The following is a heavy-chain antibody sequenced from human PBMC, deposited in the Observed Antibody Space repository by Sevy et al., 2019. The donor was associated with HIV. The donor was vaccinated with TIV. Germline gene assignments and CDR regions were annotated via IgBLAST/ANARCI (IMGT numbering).Heavy chain of an antibody. J-gene: IGHJ6*02. V-gene: IGHV3-66*01. D-gene: IGHD6-13*01. Sequence: GGSLRLSCAASGFTVSGNYMSWVRLAPGKGLEWVSVLYSGGSTYYADSVKGRFTISRDNSKNTLFLQMNTLRAEDTAVYYCARGEIVAAGMFYQYYGMDVWGQGTTVTVSS. CDR2: LYSGGST. CDR3: ARGEIVAAGMFYQYYGMDV. CDR1: GFTVSGNY.